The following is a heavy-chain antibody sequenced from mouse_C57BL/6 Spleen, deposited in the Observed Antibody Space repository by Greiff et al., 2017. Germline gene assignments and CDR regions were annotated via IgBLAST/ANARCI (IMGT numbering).Heavy chain of an antibody. D-gene: IGHD2-2*01. Sequence: VQLQQSGPELVKPGASVKISCKASGYTFTDYYMNWVKQSHGKSLEWIGDINPNNGGTSYNQKFKGKATLTVDKSSSTAYMELRSLTSEDSAVYYCARWLRQNAMDYWGQGTSVTVSS. CDR3: ARWLRQNAMDY. CDR1: GYTFTDYY. V-gene: IGHV1-26*01. CDR2: INPNNGGT. J-gene: IGHJ4*01.